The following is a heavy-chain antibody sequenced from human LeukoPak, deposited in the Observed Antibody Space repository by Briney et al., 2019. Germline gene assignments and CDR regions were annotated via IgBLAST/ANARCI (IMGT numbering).Heavy chain of an antibody. CDR3: ARGGRYCSGGSCEKYYYCYYMDV. CDR2: INHSGST. CDR1: GGSFSSYY. D-gene: IGHD2-15*01. J-gene: IGHJ6*03. Sequence: SETLSLTCAVYGGSFSSYYWSWIRQPPGKGLEWIGEINHSGSTNYNPSLKSRVTISVDTSKNQFSMKLSSVTAADTAVYYCARGGRYCSGGSCEKYYYCYYMDVWGKGTTVTISS. V-gene: IGHV4-34*01.